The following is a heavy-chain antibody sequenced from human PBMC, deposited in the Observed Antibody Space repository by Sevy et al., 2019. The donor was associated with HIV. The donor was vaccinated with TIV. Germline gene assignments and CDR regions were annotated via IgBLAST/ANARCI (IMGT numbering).Heavy chain of an antibody. CDR2: ISSSSYI. V-gene: IGHV3-21*01. CDR3: ARQVVPAAMPDYYYYGMDV. Sequence: GGSLRLSCAASGFTFSSYSMNWVRQAPGKGLEWVSSISSSSYIYYADSVKGRLTISRYNAKNSLYLQMNSLRAEDTAVYYCARQVVPAAMPDYYYYGMDVWGQGTTVTVSS. D-gene: IGHD2-2*01. J-gene: IGHJ6*02. CDR1: GFTFSSYS.